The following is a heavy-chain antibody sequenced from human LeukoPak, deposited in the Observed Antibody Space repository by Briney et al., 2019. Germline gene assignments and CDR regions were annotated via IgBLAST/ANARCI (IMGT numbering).Heavy chain of an antibody. Sequence: APVKVSCKASGYTFTNYGISWVRQAPGQGLEWMGWISAYTGNTNYAQNFQGRVTMTADTSTSTAFMELRSLRSDDTAVYYCARSGVGYFYDNTGYYPLDYWGQGTLVTVSS. CDR2: ISAYTGNT. J-gene: IGHJ4*02. CDR3: ARSGVGYFYDNTGYYPLDY. CDR1: GYTFTNYG. D-gene: IGHD3-22*01. V-gene: IGHV1-18*01.